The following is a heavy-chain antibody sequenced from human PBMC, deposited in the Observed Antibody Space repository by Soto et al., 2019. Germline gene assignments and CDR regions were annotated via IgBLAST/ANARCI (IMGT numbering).Heavy chain of an antibody. CDR1: GGSISSSSYY. CDR3: ARRLYYDSSGFEGGGMDV. D-gene: IGHD3-22*01. V-gene: IGHV4-39*01. CDR2: IYYSGST. J-gene: IGHJ6*02. Sequence: PETLSLPCTVAGGSISSSSYYWGWIRQPPGKGLEWLGSIYYSGSTYYTPSLKSRVTISVDTSKNQFSLKLSSVTAADTAVYYCARRLYYDSSGFEGGGMDVWGQGTTVTVS.